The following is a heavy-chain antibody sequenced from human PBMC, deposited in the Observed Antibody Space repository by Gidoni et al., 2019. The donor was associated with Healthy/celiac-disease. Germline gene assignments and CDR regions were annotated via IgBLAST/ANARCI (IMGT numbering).Heavy chain of an antibody. CDR2: IKHSGST. V-gene: IGHV4-34*01. CDR1: GGSFSGYY. J-gene: IGHJ5*02. Sequence: QVQLQQWGAGLLKPSVTLSLTCAVYGGSFSGYYWSWIRQPPGKGLEWIGKIKHSGSTNYNPSLKSRVTISVDTSKNQFSLKLSSVTAADTAVYYCERRLPHLHPYNWFDPWGQGTLVTVSS. CDR3: ERRLPHLHPYNWFDP.